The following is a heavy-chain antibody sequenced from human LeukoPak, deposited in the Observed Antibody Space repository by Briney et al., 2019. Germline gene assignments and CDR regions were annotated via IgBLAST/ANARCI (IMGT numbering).Heavy chain of an antibody. CDR2: IDGGEDK. V-gene: IGHV2-70*01. CDR3: ARTTHLTFDY. Sequence: SGPALLNPPPPLTLTFTFSGFPFGTSERRVSWIRQTSGKVVEWLTHIDGGEDKYYNTSRKTRLTISKDTSKKQVVLTMTNMDPVDTATYYCARTTHLTFDYWGQGILVTVSS. D-gene: IGHD4/OR15-4a*01. CDR1: GFPFGTSERR. J-gene: IGHJ4*02.